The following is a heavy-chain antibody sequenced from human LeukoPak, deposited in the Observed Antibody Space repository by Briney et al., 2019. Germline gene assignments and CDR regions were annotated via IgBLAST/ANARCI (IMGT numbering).Heavy chain of an antibody. CDR2: FDREDGET. Sequence: ASVKVSCKVSGYTLTEISMHWVRQSPGKGLEWMGGFDREDGETIYAQKFKGRVSMTEDTSTDTAYMELSSLRSEDTAVYFCATDLAFELVGAFDIWGQGTMVTVSS. D-gene: IGHD3-10*01. CDR1: GYTLTEIS. CDR3: ATDLAFELVGAFDI. V-gene: IGHV1-24*01. J-gene: IGHJ3*02.